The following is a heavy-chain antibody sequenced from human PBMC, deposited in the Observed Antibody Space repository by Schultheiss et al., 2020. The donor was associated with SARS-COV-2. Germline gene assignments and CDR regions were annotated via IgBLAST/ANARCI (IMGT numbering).Heavy chain of an antibody. V-gene: IGHV4-31*03. D-gene: IGHD3-3*01. J-gene: IGHJ6*03. CDR1: GGSISSGGYY. CDR3: ARGGKYDFWSGYYGYYYYMDV. CDR2: IYYSGST. Sequence: LRLSCTVSGGSISSGGYYWSWIRQHPGKGLEWIGYIYYSGSTYYNPSLKSRVTISVDTSKNQFSLKLSSVTAADTAVYYCARGGKYDFWSGYYGYYYYMDVWGKGTTVTVSS.